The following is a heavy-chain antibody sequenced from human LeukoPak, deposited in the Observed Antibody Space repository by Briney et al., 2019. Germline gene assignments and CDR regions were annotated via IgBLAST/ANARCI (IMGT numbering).Heavy chain of an antibody. D-gene: IGHD2-2*01. Sequence: ASVKVSCKASGYTFTSYGISWVRQAPGQGLEWMGWISAYNGNTDYAQKLQGRVTMTTDTSTSTAYMELRSPRSDDTAVYYCARVGPFVVVTEYFQHWGQGTLVTVSS. CDR3: ARVGPFVVVTEYFQH. V-gene: IGHV1-18*01. J-gene: IGHJ1*01. CDR1: GYTFTSYG. CDR2: ISAYNGNT.